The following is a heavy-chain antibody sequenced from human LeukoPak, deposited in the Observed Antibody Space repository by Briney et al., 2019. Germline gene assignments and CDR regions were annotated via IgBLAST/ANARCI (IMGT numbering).Heavy chain of an antibody. D-gene: IGHD6-19*01. CDR3: AKKSSGYYYYYGMDV. CDR1: GFTLSSFV. J-gene: IGHJ6*02. Sequence: PGGSLRLSCAASGFTLSSFVMHWVRQAPGKGLEWVSLIRSDGNSQDYADSVKGRFTISRDNSKNTLYLQMNSLRAEDTAVYYCAKKSSGYYYYYGMDVWGQGTTVTVSS. CDR2: IRSDGNSQ. V-gene: IGHV3-30*02.